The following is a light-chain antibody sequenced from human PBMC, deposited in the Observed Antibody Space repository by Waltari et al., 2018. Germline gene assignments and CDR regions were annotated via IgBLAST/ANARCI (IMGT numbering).Light chain of an antibody. J-gene: IGKJ1*01. CDR3: QQSYSNSWT. CDR1: QTISTY. V-gene: IGKV1-39*01. Sequence: DIQMTQSPPSLSASVGDRVTISCRASQTISTYLNWYQQKPGKAPKLLIYAASSLHSGFPSRFSGSGSGTDFTLTISSQQPEDFATYYCQQSYSNSWTFGQVTKVEIK. CDR2: AAS.